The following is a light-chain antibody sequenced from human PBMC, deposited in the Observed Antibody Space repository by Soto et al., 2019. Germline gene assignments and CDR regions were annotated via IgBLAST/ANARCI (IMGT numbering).Light chain of an antibody. V-gene: IGKV3-20*01. Sequence: EIVLTQSPCTLSFSPWERSTLSCRTSQSVSSNFLAWYQQIPGQAPRLLVYDTSSRATAIPDRFSGSGSGTDFTLTISRLEPEDFAVYYCQHYGRSPDLFTFGPGTKVDIK. J-gene: IGKJ3*01. CDR2: DTS. CDR1: QSVSSNF. CDR3: QHYGRSPDLFT.